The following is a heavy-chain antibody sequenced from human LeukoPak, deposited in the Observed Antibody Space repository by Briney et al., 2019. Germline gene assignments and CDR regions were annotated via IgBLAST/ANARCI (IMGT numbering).Heavy chain of an antibody. V-gene: IGHV4-34*01. CDR1: GGSFSGYY. CDR3: ARDRGPPPIPPITMVRGVMYWFDP. Sequence: SEALSLTCAVYGGSFSGYYWSWIRQPPGKGLEWIGEINHSGSTNYNPSLKSRVTISVDTSKNQFSLKLSSVTAADTAVYYCARDRGPPPIPPITMVRGVMYWFDPWGQGTLVTVSS. CDR2: INHSGST. D-gene: IGHD3-10*01. J-gene: IGHJ5*02.